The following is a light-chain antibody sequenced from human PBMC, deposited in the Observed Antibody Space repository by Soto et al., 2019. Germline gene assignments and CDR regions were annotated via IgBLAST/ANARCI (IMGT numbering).Light chain of an antibody. J-gene: IGLJ1*01. V-gene: IGLV2-11*01. CDR3: CSYAGSPRYV. CDR2: DVS. Sequence: QSALTQPRSVSGSPGQSVTISCTGTSSDVGGYNYVSWYQKHPGKAPKVMIYDVSERPSGVPDRFSGSKSGNTVSLTISGLQAEDEADYYCCSYAGSPRYVFGTGTKLTVL. CDR1: SSDVGGYNY.